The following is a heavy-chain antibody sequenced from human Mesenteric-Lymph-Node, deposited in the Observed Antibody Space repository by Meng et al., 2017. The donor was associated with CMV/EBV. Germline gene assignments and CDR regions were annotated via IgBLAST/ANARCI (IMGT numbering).Heavy chain of an antibody. CDR3: ARDPYDIVVEPAALGFDY. J-gene: IGHJ4*02. Sequence: GESLKISCAASGFTFSSYAMSWVRQAPGKGLEWVSSITDSGDRTYYADSVKGRFTISRDNSKNTLYLQMNSLRVEDTAVYYCARDPYDIVVEPAALGFDYWGQGTLVTVSS. V-gene: IGHV3-23*01. CDR2: ITDSGDRT. D-gene: IGHD2-2*01. CDR1: GFTFSSYA.